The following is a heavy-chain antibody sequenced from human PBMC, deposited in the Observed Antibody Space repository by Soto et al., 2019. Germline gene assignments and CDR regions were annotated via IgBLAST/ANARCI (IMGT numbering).Heavy chain of an antibody. CDR2: IYYSGST. V-gene: IGHV4-59*01. J-gene: IGHJ4*02. D-gene: IGHD6-19*01. Sequence: SETLSLTCTVSGGSISSYYWSWIRQPPGKGLEWIGYIYYSGSTNYNPSLKSRVTISVDTSKNQFSLKLSSVTAADTAVYYCARIAVAGTDYWGQGTLVTVSS. CDR1: GGSISSYY. CDR3: ARIAVAGTDY.